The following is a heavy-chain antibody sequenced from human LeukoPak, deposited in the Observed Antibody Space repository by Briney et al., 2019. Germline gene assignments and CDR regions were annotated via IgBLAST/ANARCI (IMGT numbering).Heavy chain of an antibody. CDR1: GITFSSYA. CDR2: ISGSGGYT. D-gene: IGHD3-10*01. J-gene: IGHJ6*02. CDR3: AKLRGLYYYYGMDV. V-gene: IGHV3-23*01. Sequence: PGGSLRLSCAASGITFSSYAMSWVRQAPGKGLEWVSAISGSGGYTYYADSVKGRFTISRDNSKNMMYLQMNSLRAEDTAVYYCAKLRGLYYYYGMDVWGQGTTVTVSS.